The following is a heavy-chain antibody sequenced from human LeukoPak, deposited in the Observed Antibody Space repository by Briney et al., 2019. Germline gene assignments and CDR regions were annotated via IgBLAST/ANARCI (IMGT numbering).Heavy chain of an antibody. V-gene: IGHV3-74*01. CDR3: ATARRQGYNLVDS. D-gene: IGHD5-24*01. CDR1: RFIFSNYW. J-gene: IGHJ5*02. Sequence: GGSLRLSCAASRFIFSNYWMLWVRQAPGKGLVWVSRIKYDGSHTDYADSVKGRFTISRDNAKNTLFLQMNSLRAEDTTVYYCATARRQGYNLVDSWGQGTLVTVSS. CDR2: IKYDGSHT.